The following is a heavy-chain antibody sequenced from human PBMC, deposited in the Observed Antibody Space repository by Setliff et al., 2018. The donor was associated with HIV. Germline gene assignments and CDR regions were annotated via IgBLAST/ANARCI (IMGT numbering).Heavy chain of an antibody. CDR3: TRDWRAYGLMGS. CDR1: GVSISSSNW. V-gene: IGHV4-4*02. D-gene: IGHD4-17*01. CDR2: IYFNLQT. Sequence: SETLSLTCAVSGVSISSSNWWSWVRQPPGKGLEWIGEIYFNLQTNYNPAFKSRVSMGLDNAKHQFSLRLTSVTAADTAIYYCTRDWRAYGLMGSWGQGMLVTVSA. J-gene: IGHJ5*02.